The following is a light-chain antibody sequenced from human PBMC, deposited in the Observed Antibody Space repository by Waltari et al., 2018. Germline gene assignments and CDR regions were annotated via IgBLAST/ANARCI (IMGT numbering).Light chain of an antibody. V-gene: IGLV2-14*03. CDR3: SPYTAINIALI. Sequence: QSALTQPASVSGSPGQSITISCPGTSSDIGGFDFISWYQQHPGRSPRLLIFDVSLRPSGVSDRFSGSKSGNTASLTISGLQAEDEADYFCSPYTAINIALIFGGGTKLTVL. CDR1: SSDIGGFDF. J-gene: IGLJ2*01. CDR2: DVS.